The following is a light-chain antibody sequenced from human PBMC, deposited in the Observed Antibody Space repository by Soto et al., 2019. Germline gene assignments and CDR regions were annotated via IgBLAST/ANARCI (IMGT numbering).Light chain of an antibody. V-gene: IGKV1-5*03. CDR3: QQYNSYPWT. J-gene: IGKJ1*01. Sequence: DIQMTQSPSTLSASLGDRVTITCRASHSISSWLAWYQQKPGKAPKLLIYKASSLESGVPSRFSGSGSGTEFTLTISSLQPDDFATYYCQQYNSYPWTFGQGTKVDIK. CDR1: HSISSW. CDR2: KAS.